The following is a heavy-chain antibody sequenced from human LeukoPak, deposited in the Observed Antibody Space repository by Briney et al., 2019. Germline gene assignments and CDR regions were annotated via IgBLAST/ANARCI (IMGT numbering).Heavy chain of an antibody. D-gene: IGHD3-10*01. CDR3: ARDSFFYGSGSYYGY. Sequence: GGSLRLSCAASGFTVSSNYMSWVRQAPGKGLERVSVIYSGGSTYYADSVKGRFTISRDNSKNTLYLQMNSLRAEDTAVYYCARDSFFYGSGSYYGYWGQGTLVTVSS. CDR1: GFTVSSNY. CDR2: IYSGGST. V-gene: IGHV3-66*01. J-gene: IGHJ4*02.